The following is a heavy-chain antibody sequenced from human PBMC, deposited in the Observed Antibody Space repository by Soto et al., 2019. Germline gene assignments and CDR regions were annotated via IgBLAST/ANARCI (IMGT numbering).Heavy chain of an antibody. CDR2: ISASGNT. D-gene: IGHD1-1*01. Sequence: QVQLQESGPGLVKPSETLSLTCTVSGASFSNSYWSWIRRPAGKGLEWIGRISASGNTNYNPSLKSRVTMSIDTSKNQFSLKVTSVTAADTAXXXXAKESGAPAGTAEYWGQGILVTVSS. CDR3: AKESGAPAGTAEY. CDR1: GASFSNSY. J-gene: IGHJ4*02. V-gene: IGHV4-4*07.